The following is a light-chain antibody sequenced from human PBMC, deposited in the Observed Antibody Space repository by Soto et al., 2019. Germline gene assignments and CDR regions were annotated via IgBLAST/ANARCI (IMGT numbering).Light chain of an antibody. CDR1: QSISSY. Sequence: DIQMTQSPSSLSASVGGRVTITCPASQSISSYLNWYQQKPGKAPKLLIYAASSLQSGVPSRFSGSGSGTDFTLTISSLQTEDVATYYCQQSYSTPRTFGQGTKVDIK. V-gene: IGKV1-39*01. J-gene: IGKJ1*01. CDR3: QQSYSTPRT. CDR2: AAS.